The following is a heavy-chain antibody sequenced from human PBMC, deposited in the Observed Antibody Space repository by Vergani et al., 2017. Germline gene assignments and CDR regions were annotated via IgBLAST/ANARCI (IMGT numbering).Heavy chain of an antibody. D-gene: IGHD6-19*01. CDR2: IIPIIRLA. CDR3: ARVSPGDNSGWEPFDY. V-gene: IGHV1-69*02. J-gene: IGHJ4*02. CDR1: GDIFNNFT. Sequence: QVHLEQSGTEVKKPGSSGKVSCKVLGDIFNNFTVTWVRQAPGQGLEWTGRIIPIIRLATSAQKFQDRVKITGDTSTNTVYMEMNNLRSEDTAVYYCARVSPGDNSGWEPFDYWGQGTLVTVSS.